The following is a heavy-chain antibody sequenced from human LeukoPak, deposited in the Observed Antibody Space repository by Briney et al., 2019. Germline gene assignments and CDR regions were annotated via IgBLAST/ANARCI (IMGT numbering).Heavy chain of an antibody. CDR1: GGTFSSYA. V-gene: IGHV1-18*01. Sequence: ASVKVSCKASGGTFSSYAISWVRQAPGQGLEWMGWISAYNGNTSYAQKLQGRVTMTTDTSTSTAYMELRSLRSDDTAVYYCARDDLWIQLNFDYWGQGTLVTVSS. CDR3: ARDDLWIQLNFDY. D-gene: IGHD5-18*01. CDR2: ISAYNGNT. J-gene: IGHJ4*02.